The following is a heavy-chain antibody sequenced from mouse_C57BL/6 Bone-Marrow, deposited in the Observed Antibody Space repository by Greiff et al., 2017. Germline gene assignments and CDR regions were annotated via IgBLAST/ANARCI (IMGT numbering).Heavy chain of an antibody. J-gene: IGHJ3*01. V-gene: IGHV10-3*01. CDR1: GFTFNTYA. CDR3: VRWVFAY. Sequence: EVQLQQSGGGLVQPKGSLKLSCAASGFTFNTYAMHWVRPAPGKGLEWVARIGSKGSNYATYYAASVKDRFTISRDDSQSTLYLQMNNLRTVDTAMYYGVRWVFAYWGRGSLVTVRA. CDR2: IGSKGSNYAT.